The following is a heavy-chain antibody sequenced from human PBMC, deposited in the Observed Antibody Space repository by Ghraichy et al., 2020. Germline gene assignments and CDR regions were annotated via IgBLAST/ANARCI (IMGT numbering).Heavy chain of an antibody. CDR2: INHSGST. D-gene: IGHD6-6*01. J-gene: IGHJ6*03. V-gene: IGHV4-34*01. CDR1: GGSFSGYY. Sequence: SETLSLTCAVYGGSFSGYYWSWIRQPPGKGLEWIGEINHSGSTNYNPSLKSRVTISVDTSKNQFSLKLSSVTAADTAVYYCARQRYSSSSHYYYYMDVWGKGTTVTVSS. CDR3: ARQRYSSSSHYYYYMDV.